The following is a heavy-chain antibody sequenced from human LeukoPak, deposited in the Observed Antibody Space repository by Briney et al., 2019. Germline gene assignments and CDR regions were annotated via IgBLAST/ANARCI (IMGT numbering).Heavy chain of an antibody. J-gene: IGHJ4*02. CDR1: GFTFDDYA. CDR3: ATEGDSSGHAGVFDY. CDR2: ISWNSGSI. Sequence: GGSLRLSCAASGFTFDDYAMHWVRQAPGKGLEWVSGISWNSGSIGYADSVKGRFTISRDNSKSTVFLQMNSLRSEDTAVYYCATEGDSSGHAGVFDYWGLGTLVTVSS. D-gene: IGHD6-19*01. V-gene: IGHV3-9*01.